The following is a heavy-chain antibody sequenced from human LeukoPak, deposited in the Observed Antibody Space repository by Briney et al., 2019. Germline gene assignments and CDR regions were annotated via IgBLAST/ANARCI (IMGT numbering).Heavy chain of an antibody. D-gene: IGHD6-19*01. CDR1: GFTFSSYA. CDR3: AKTTYSSGWYYFDY. V-gene: IGHV3-23*01. J-gene: IGHJ4*02. CDR2: ITGSGDRT. Sequence: PGGSLRLSCAASGFTFSSYAMTWVRQAPGKGLEWVSAITGSGDRTFYADSVKGRFTISRDNSKNTLYLQMNSLGAEDTAVYYCAKTTYSSGWYYFDYWGQGALVTVSS.